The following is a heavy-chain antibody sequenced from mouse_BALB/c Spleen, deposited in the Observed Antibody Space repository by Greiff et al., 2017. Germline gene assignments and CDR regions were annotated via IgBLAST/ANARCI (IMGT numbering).Heavy chain of an antibody. D-gene: IGHD2-3*01. Sequence: VKLMESGPGLVAPSQSLSITCTVSGFSLTSYDISWIRQPPGKGLEWLGVIWTGGGTNYNSAFMSRLSISKDNSKSQVFLKMNSLQTDDTAIYYCVRADGYYYAMDYWGQGTSVTVSS. J-gene: IGHJ4*01. CDR3: VRADGYYYAMDY. CDR2: IWTGGGT. CDR1: GFSLTSYD. V-gene: IGHV2-9-2*01.